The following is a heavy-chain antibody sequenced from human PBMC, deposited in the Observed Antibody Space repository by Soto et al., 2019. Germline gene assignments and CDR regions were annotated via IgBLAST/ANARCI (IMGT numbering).Heavy chain of an antibody. D-gene: IGHD4-17*01. V-gene: IGHV4-30-4*01. CDR3: ARTRDDYGDYSPTWFDP. CDR1: GGSISSGDYY. Sequence: SETLSLTCTVSGGSISSGDYYWSWIRQPPGKGLEWIGYIYYSGSTYYNPSLKSRVTISVDTSKNQFSLKLSSVTAADTAVYYCARTRDDYGDYSPTWFDPWGQGTLVTVSS. J-gene: IGHJ5*02. CDR2: IYYSGST.